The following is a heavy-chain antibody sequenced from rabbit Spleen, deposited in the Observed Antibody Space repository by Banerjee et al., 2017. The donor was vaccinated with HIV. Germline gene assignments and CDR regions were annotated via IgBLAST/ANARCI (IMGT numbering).Heavy chain of an antibody. CDR3: ARTTGDDYDDTGYYGMDL. CDR1: GFSFSRRDW. CDR2: IYAGGSGST. Sequence: EKSGGDLVKPEGSLTLTCTASGFSFSRRDWICWVRQAPGKGLEWIACIYAGGSGSTHYASWAKGRFTISKTSSTTVTLQMTSLTVADTATYFCARTTGDDYDDTGYYGMDLWGPGTLVTVS. D-gene: IGHD2-1*01. J-gene: IGHJ6*01. V-gene: IGHV1S45*01.